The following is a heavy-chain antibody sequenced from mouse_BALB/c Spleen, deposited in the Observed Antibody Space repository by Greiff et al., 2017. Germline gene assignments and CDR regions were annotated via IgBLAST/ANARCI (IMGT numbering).Heavy chain of an antibody. D-gene: IGHD2-1*01. CDR2: IYPGDGDT. J-gene: IGHJ4*01. V-gene: IGHV1-80*01. CDR3: ARDGNYEGYAMDY. CDR1: GYAFSSYW. Sequence: VKLMESGAELVRPGSSVKISCKASGYAFSSYWMNWVKQRPGQGLEWLGQIYPGDGDTNYNGKFKGKATLTADKSSSTAYMQLSSLTSEDSAVYFCARDGNYEGYAMDYWGQGTSVTVSA.